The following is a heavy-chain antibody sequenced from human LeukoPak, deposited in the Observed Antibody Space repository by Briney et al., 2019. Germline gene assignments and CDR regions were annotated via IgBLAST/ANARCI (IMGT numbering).Heavy chain of an antibody. J-gene: IGHJ4*02. D-gene: IGHD3-22*01. CDR2: TYYRSQWYS. Sequence: SQTLSLTCAISGDTFSSNSGAWNWIRQSPSRGLEWLGRTYYRSQWYSDYTESVKSRIVINPDTSNNQFSLQLESVTPEDTAVYYCARESSGYKVWGQGTLVTVSS. CDR1: GDTFSSNSGA. CDR3: ARESSGYKV. V-gene: IGHV6-1*01.